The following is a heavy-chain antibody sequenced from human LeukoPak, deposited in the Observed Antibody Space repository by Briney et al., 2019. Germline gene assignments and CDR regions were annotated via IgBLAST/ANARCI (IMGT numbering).Heavy chain of an antibody. CDR1: GFTFSSYS. D-gene: IGHD3-22*01. J-gene: IGHJ4*02. CDR2: ISSSSSYI. V-gene: IGHV3-21*04. CDR3: AKDYDSSGYPFDY. Sequence: GGSLRLSCAASGFTFSSYSMNWVRQAPGKGLEWVSSISSSSSYIYYADSVKGRFTISRDNAKNSLYLQMNSLRAEDTAVYYCAKDYDSSGYPFDYWGQGTLVTVSS.